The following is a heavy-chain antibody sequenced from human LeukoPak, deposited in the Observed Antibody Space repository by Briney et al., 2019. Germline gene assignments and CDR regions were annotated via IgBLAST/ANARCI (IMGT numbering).Heavy chain of an antibody. CDR1: GGSFSGYY. D-gene: IGHD2-15*01. CDR3: AGTASGYCSGGSCYRGDYYYYMDV. J-gene: IGHJ6*03. Sequence: SETLSLTCAVYGGSFSGYYWSWIRQPPGKGLEWIGEINHSGSTNYNPSLKSRVTISVDTSKNQFSLKLSSVTAADTAVYYCAGTASGYCSGGSCYRGDYYYYMDVWGKGTTVTVSS. CDR2: INHSGST. V-gene: IGHV4-34*01.